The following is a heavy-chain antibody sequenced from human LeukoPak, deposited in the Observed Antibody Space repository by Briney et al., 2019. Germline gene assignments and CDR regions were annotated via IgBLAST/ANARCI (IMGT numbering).Heavy chain of an antibody. V-gene: IGHV3-73*01. J-gene: IGHJ4*02. CDR3: TRPASSGGSDY. D-gene: IGHD3-10*01. CDR1: GFTFSGSA. CDR2: IRSKANSYAT. Sequence: GGSLRLSCAASGFTFSGSAMHWVRQASGKGLEWVGRIRSKANSYATAYAASVKGRFTISRDDSKNTAYLQMNSLKTEDTAVYYCTRPASSGGSDYRGQGTLVTVSS.